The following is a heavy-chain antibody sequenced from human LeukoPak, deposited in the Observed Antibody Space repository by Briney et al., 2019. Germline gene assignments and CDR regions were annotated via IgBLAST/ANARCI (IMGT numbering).Heavy chain of an antibody. J-gene: IGHJ4*02. CDR1: GFTFSNYW. CDR2: IKQDGSEK. Sequence: GGSLRLSCAASGFTFSNYWMSWVRQPPGKGLEWVANIKQDGSEKYYVDSVKGRFTISRDNAKNSLYLQMNSLRAEDTAVYYCARAPTDSSGYYYIPYYWGQGTLVTVSS. V-gene: IGHV3-7*03. CDR3: ARAPTDSSGYYYIPYY. D-gene: IGHD3-22*01.